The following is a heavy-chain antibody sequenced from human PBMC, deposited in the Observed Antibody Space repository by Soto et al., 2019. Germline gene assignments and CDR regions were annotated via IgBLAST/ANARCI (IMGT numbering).Heavy chain of an antibody. D-gene: IGHD1-7*01. CDR3: AHRRIGVSQWNYGDFDY. CDR1: GFSLSTSGVG. CDR2: IYWDDDK. Sequence: QITLKESGPTLVKPTQTLTLTCTFSGFSLSTSGVGVGWIRQPPGKALEWLVIIYWDDDKRYSPSLRSRDTITKDTSKNQVVLTMTNVDPVDTATYFCAHRRIGVSQWNYGDFDYWGQGTLVTVSS. V-gene: IGHV2-5*02. J-gene: IGHJ4*02.